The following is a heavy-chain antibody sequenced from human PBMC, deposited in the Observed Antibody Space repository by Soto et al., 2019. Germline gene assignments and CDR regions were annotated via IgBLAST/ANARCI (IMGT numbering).Heavy chain of an antibody. CDR2: ISDDGTTI. CDR1: GFIFSSYG. CDR3: ARDEATEALLWHYGMDV. Sequence: QVQLVESGGGVVQPGRSLRLSCAASGFIFSSYGMHRVRQAPGKGLEWVAVISDDGTTIYYADSVKGRFTISRDNSKNSVYVQMNSLRVEDTAVYYCARDEATEALLWHYGMDVWGQGTTVTVSS. J-gene: IGHJ6*02. D-gene: IGHD3-10*01. V-gene: IGHV3-30*03.